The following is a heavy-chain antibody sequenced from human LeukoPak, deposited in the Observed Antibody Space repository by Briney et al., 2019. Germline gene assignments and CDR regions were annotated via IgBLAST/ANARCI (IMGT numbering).Heavy chain of an antibody. CDR3: ARGRGYSGYAPTDY. D-gene: IGHD5-12*01. J-gene: IGHJ4*02. CDR2: INYSGST. CDR1: GGSFSGYY. Sequence: SETLSLTCAVYGGSFSGYYWNWIRQPPGKGLEWIGEINYSGSTNYNPSLKSRVTISLDTSKNQFSLKLTSVTAADTAVYYCARGRGYSGYAPTDYWGQGTLVTVSS. V-gene: IGHV4-34*01.